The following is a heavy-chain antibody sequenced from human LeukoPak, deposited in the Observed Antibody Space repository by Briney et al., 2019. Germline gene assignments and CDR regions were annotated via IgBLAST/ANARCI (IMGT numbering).Heavy chain of an antibody. D-gene: IGHD3-10*02. Sequence: GGSLRLSCAVSGFTFSDYYISWIREAPGEGLEWISSISTSGSTIYYADSVKGRFTISRDNAKNSLYLQMNSLRAEDTAVYYCAELGITMIGGVWGKGTTVTISS. CDR2: ISTSGSTI. J-gene: IGHJ6*04. CDR3: AELGITMIGGV. V-gene: IGHV3-11*04. CDR1: GFTFSDYY.